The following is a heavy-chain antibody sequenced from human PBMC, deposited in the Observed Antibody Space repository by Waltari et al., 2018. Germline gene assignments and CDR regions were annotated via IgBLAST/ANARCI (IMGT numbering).Heavy chain of an antibody. V-gene: IGHV3-30-3*01. CDR2: ISYDGSNK. D-gene: IGHD3-3*01. CDR1: GFTFSSYA. CDR3: ARVWMEWLLGAFDI. J-gene: IGHJ3*02. Sequence: QVQLVESGGGVVQPGRSLRLSCAASGFTFSSYAMHWVRKAPGKGLEWVAVISYDGSNKYYADSVKGRFTISRDNSKNTLYLQMNSLRAEDTAVYYCARVWMEWLLGAFDIWGQGTMVTVSS.